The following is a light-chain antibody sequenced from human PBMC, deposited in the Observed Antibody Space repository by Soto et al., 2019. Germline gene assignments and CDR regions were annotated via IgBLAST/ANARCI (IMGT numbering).Light chain of an antibody. V-gene: IGKV3-11*01. CDR3: QQRRNWPLT. CDR1: QSVNSY. J-gene: IGKJ3*01. CDR2: DAS. Sequence: EIVLTQSPVTLSLSPGERATLSCRAGQSVNSYLAWYQQKPGQAPRLLIYDASNRATGIPARFSGSGSGTDFTLTISSLEPEDFAVYYCQQRRNWPLTFGPGTKVAIK.